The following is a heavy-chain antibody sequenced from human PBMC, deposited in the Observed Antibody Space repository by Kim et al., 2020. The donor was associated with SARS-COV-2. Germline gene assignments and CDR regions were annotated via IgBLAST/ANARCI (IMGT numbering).Heavy chain of an antibody. Sequence: SETLSLTCTVSGGSISSYYWSWIRQPAGKGLEWIGRIYTSGSTNYNPSLKSRVTMSVDTSKNQFSLKLSSVTAADTAVYYCAREYYDFWSGSLHYGMDVWGQGTTVTVSS. CDR3: AREYYDFWSGSLHYGMDV. CDR2: IYTSGST. CDR1: GGSISSYY. V-gene: IGHV4-4*07. D-gene: IGHD3-3*01. J-gene: IGHJ6*02.